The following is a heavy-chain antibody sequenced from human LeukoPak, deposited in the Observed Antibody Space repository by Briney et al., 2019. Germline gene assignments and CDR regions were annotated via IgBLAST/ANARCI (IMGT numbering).Heavy chain of an antibody. V-gene: IGHV4-4*07. CDR3: ARDKGQYGSGTRGFTWFDP. CDR2: RFTSGST. J-gene: IGHJ5*02. CDR1: GGSISSFY. D-gene: IGHD3-10*01. Sequence: SETLSLTCTVSGGSISSFYWSWIRLPAGKGLEWIGRRFTSGSTNYNPSLKSRVPMSVDTSKNQFSLKLSSVTAADTAVYYCARDKGQYGSGTRGFTWFDPWGQGTLVTVSS.